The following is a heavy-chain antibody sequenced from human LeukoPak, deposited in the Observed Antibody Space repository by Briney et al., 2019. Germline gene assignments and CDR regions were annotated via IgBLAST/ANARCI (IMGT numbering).Heavy chain of an antibody. V-gene: IGHV1-18*01. J-gene: IGHJ3*02. Sequence: GASVKVSCKASGYTFTSHGISWVRQAPGQGLEWMGWISAYNGNTNYAQKLQGRVTMTTDTSTSTAYMELRSLRSDDTAVYYCARDGFTIFGVVIPTFDIWGQGTMVTVSS. CDR3: ARDGFTIFGVVIPTFDI. CDR2: ISAYNGNT. D-gene: IGHD3-3*01. CDR1: GYTFTSHG.